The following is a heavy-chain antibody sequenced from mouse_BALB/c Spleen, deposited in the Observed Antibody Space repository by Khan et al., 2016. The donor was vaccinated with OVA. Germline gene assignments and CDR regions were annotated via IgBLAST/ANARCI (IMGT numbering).Heavy chain of an antibody. V-gene: IGHV1S137*01. CDR1: GYTFTDFT. J-gene: IGHJ3*01. Sequence: VQLQESGAELVRPGVSVKISCKGSGYTFTDFTLHWVKQSHAMSLEWIGVISTYYGHATYNQKFKDKATMTVDKSSSTAYMELARLTSEDSAIEDGARGGGGIRCAYWGQGTLVTVSA. CDR3: ARGGGGIRCAY. CDR2: ISTYYGHA.